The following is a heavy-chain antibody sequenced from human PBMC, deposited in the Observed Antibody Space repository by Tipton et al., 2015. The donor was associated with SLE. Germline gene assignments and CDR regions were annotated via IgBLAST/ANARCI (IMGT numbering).Heavy chain of an antibody. V-gene: IGHV3-66*04. CDR1: GFTVSRYY. D-gene: IGHD1-1*01. CDR3: ARQEFWNDPFVD. J-gene: IGHJ4*02. CDR2: IYRAGTT. Sequence: SLRLSCAASGFTVSRYYMSWVRQAPGKGLEWVSIIYRAGTTYYGDSAKGRFIISRDTSNDMVYLQMNSLRPDDTAVYYCARQEFWNDPFVDWGRGTLVTVAS.